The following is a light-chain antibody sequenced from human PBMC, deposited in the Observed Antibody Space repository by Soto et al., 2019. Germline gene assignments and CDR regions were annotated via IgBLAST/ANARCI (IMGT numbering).Light chain of an antibody. CDR1: SIGSKS. Sequence: SYELTQPPSVSVAPGQTATITCGGDSIGSKSVHWYQQKPGQAPVVVVYHDSDRPSGIPERFSGSNSGNTATLTISRVEAGDEAVYSCQVWDNNSDHVVFGGGTKVTAL. J-gene: IGLJ2*01. CDR2: HDS. V-gene: IGLV3-21*02. CDR3: QVWDNNSDHVV.